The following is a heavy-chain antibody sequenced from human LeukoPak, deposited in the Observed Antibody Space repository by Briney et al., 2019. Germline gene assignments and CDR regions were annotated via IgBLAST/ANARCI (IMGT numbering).Heavy chain of an antibody. Sequence: SETLSLTCSVSGGSVSSGTYYWSWIRQPPGKGLEWIGYIYHIGDSYYNPSLKSRVSMSIDTSKNQFYLKLSSVTAADTAVYYCAPYYSPVNFAYWGQGTLVTVSS. CDR1: GGSVSSGTYY. J-gene: IGHJ4*02. V-gene: IGHV4-61*01. CDR3: APYYSPVNFAY. CDR2: IYHIGDS. D-gene: IGHD3-10*01.